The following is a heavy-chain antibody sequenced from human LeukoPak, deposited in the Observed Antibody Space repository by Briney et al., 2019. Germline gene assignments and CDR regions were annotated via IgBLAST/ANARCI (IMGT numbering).Heavy chain of an antibody. CDR2: IRYDGSNK. CDR3: ARDMDIVVVPAALSSFDY. CDR1: GFTFSSYG. D-gene: IGHD2-2*03. J-gene: IGHJ4*02. V-gene: IGHV3-30*02. Sequence: PGGSLRLSCAASGFTFSSYGMHWVRQAPCKGLEWVAFIRYDGSNKYYADSVKGRFTISRDNAKNSLYLQMNSLRAEDTAVYYCARDMDIVVVPAALSSFDYWGQGTLVTVSS.